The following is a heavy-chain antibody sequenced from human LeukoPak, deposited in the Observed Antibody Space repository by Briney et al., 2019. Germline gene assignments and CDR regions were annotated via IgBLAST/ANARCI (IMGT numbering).Heavy chain of an antibody. CDR3: AREGYYYDSSGYYYDDY. D-gene: IGHD3-22*01. CDR2: ISSSGSTI. Sequence: GGSLRLSCAASGFTFSSYEMNWVRQAPGKGLEWVSYISSSGSTIYYADSVKGRFTISRDNAKNSLYLQMNSLRAEDTAVYYCAREGYYYDSSGYYYDDYWGQGTLVTVSS. J-gene: IGHJ4*02. V-gene: IGHV3-48*03. CDR1: GFTFSSYE.